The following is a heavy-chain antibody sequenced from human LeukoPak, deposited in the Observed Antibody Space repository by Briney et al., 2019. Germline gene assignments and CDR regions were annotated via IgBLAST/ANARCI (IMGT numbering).Heavy chain of an antibody. J-gene: IGHJ6*02. Sequence: SETLSLTCAVYGGSLSGYYWSWIRQPPGKGLEWIGEINHSGSTNYNPSLKSRVTISVDTSKNQFSLKLSSVTAADTAVYYCARGDPYYYYGMDVWGQGTTVTVSS. CDR3: ARGDPYYYYGMDV. CDR1: GGSLSGYY. V-gene: IGHV4-34*01. CDR2: INHSGST.